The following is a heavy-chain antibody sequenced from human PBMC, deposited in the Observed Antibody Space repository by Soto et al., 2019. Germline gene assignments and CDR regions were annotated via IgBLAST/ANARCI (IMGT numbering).Heavy chain of an antibody. CDR3: ARVPDR. CDR2: IYHSGNT. J-gene: IGHJ5*02. Sequence: QLQLQESGSGLVKPSQTLSLTCAVSGGSISSGGYSWSWIRQPPGKGLEWIGYIYHSGNTYYNPSLKSRLTISVDRSQTQLALKLRSVTAADTAVSYCARVPDRWGQGTLVTVSS. D-gene: IGHD2-2*01. V-gene: IGHV4-30-2*01. CDR1: GGSISSGGYS.